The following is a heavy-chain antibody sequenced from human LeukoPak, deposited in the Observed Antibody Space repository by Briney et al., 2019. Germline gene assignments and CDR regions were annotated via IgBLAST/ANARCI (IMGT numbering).Heavy chain of an antibody. V-gene: IGHV3-33*06. Sequence: GTSLRLSCAASGFTFSRLGMQWVRQAPGKGLEWVAVIHNDGTQGQYGNSVKGRFTISKDNSQSTLYLQMYNLRDDDTAVYYCAKEGDEFRGYLDVWGKGTTVTVSS. J-gene: IGHJ6*03. D-gene: IGHD1-26*01. CDR3: AKEGDEFRGYLDV. CDR2: IHNDGTQG. CDR1: GFTFSRLG.